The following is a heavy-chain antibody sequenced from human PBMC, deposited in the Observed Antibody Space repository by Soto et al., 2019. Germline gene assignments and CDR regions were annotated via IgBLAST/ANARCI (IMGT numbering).Heavy chain of an antibody. V-gene: IGHV3-23*01. CDR1: GFTFSSYA. CDR2: ISGSGGST. D-gene: IGHD3-22*01. J-gene: IGHJ4*02. CDR3: AKASFITRALDY. Sequence: EVQLLESGGGLVQPGGSLRLSCAASGFTFSSYAMSWVRQAPGKGLEWVSAISGSGGSTYYAGSVKGRFTISRDNSKNTLYVQMNSLSAEDTAVYYCAKASFITRALDYWGQGTLVTVSS.